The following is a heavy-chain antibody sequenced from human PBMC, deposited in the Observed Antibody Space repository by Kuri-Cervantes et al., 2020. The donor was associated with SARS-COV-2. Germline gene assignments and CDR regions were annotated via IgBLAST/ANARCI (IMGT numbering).Heavy chain of an antibody. CDR1: GFTFSSYS. CDR2: ISSSSSYI. Sequence: GESLKISCAASGFTFSSYSMNWVRQAPGKGLEWVSSISSSSSYIYYADSVEGRFTISRDNAKNSLYLQMNSLRAEDMAMYYCAKERGYGYGFDIWGQGTMVTVSS. D-gene: IGHD3-10*01. J-gene: IGHJ3*02. V-gene: IGHV3-21*04. CDR3: AKERGYGYGFDI.